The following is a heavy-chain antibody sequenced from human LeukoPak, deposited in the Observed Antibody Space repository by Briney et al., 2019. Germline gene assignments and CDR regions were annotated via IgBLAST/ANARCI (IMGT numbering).Heavy chain of an antibody. CDR1: GFTFSSYS. J-gene: IGHJ4*02. CDR3: ARASVVVTATPGSLLY. CDR2: ISSSSSYI. V-gene: IGHV3-21*01. Sequence: GGSLRLSCAASGFTFSSYSMNWVRQAPGKGLEWVSSISSSSSYIYYADSVKGRFTTSRDNAKNSLYLQMNSLRAEDTAVYYCARASVVVTATPGSLLYWGQGTLVTVSS. D-gene: IGHD2-21*02.